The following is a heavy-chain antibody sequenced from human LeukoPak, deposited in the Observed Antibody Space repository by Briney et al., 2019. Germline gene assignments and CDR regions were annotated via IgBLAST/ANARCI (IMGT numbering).Heavy chain of an antibody. CDR3: ARYLGGVNYFDY. V-gene: IGHV3-30*04. CDR2: ISYDGSNK. D-gene: IGHD3-10*01. CDR1: GFTFSSYA. J-gene: IGHJ4*02. Sequence: PGGSLRLSCAASGFTFSSYAMCWVRQAPGKGLEWVAVISYDGSNKYYADSVKGRFTISRDNPKNTLYLQMNSLRAEDTAVYYCARYLGGVNYFDYWGQGTLVTVSS.